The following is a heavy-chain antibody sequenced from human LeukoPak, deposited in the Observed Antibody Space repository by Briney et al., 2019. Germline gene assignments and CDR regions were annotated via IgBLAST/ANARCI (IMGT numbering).Heavy chain of an antibody. CDR3: ARGLQVDAHSSSCNDY. J-gene: IGHJ4*02. Sequence: GASVKVSCKASGGTFSSYAISWVRQATGQGLEWMGWMNPNSGNTGYAQKFQGRVTMTRNTSISTAYMELSSLRSEDTAVYYCARGLQVDAHSSSCNDYWGQGTLVTVSS. CDR1: GGTFSSYA. CDR2: MNPNSGNT. D-gene: IGHD6-13*01. V-gene: IGHV1-8*02.